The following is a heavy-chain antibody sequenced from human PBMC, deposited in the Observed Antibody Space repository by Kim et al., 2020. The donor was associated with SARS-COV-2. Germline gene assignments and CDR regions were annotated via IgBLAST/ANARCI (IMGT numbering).Heavy chain of an antibody. J-gene: IGHJ4*02. D-gene: IGHD1-26*01. CDR2: IYSGGTI. V-gene: IGHV3-53*01. CDR1: GFIVTNNY. CDR3: ARVSGNYPAFDC. Sequence: GGSLRLSCAASGFIVTNNYMSWVRQVPGKGLEWVSVIYSGGTIYYADSVKGRFTISSDNSKNTVYLQVNSLRAEDTAVYYCARVSGNYPAFDCWGQGTL.